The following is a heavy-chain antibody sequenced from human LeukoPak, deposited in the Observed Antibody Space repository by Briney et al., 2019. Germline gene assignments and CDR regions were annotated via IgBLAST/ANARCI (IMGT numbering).Heavy chain of an antibody. CDR1: GGSNSSGDYY. V-gene: IGHV4-30-4*01. Sequence: SQTLSLTCTVSGGSNSSGDYYWSWIRQPPGKGLEWIEYIYYSGSTYYNPSLKSRVTISVDTSKNQFSLKLSSVTAADTAVYYCARVPRGNWFDPWGQGTLVTVSS. CDR2: IYYSGST. CDR3: ARVPRGNWFDP. J-gene: IGHJ5*02.